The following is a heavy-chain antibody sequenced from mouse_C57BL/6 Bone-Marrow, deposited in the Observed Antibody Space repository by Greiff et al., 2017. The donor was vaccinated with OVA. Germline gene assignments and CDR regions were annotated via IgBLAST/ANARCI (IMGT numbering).Heavy chain of an antibody. Sequence: VKLVESGAELVKPGASVKISCKASGYAFSSYWMNWVKQRPGKGLEWIGQIYPGDGDTNYNGKFKGKATLTADKSSSTAYMQLSSLTSEDSAVYFCARAGTFAYWGQGTLVTVSA. J-gene: IGHJ3*01. V-gene: IGHV1-80*01. D-gene: IGHD4-1*01. CDR2: IYPGDGDT. CDR1: GYAFSSYW. CDR3: ARAGTFAY.